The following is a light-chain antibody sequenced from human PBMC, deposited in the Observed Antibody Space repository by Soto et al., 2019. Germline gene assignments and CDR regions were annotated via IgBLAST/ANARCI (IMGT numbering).Light chain of an antibody. CDR2: GTS. J-gene: IGKJ1*01. Sequence: EIVMTQSPATLSVSPGERATLSCRASQSVSSDLAWYHQKPGQAPRLLIYGTSNRATGIPDRFSGSGSGTDFTLTISRLEPEDFAVYYCQQYGLSRWTFGQGTKVDIK. CDR3: QQYGLSRWT. V-gene: IGKV3-20*01. CDR1: QSVSSD.